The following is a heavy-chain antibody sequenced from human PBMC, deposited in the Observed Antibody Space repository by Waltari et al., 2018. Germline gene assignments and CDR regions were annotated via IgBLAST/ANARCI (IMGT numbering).Heavy chain of an antibody. V-gene: IGHV3-23*01. CDR2: ISTTGDST. J-gene: IGHJ4*02. CDR1: GFTFSSYA. D-gene: IGHD2-2*01. Sequence: EVHLLESGGGLVQPGGSLRLSCAASGFTFSSYAMSGVRQAPGKGLEWVSSISTTGDSTYYADSVKGRFTISRDNSKNTLFLQMISLRAEDTAVYYCAKPLYSEKYRFDYWGQGTLVTVSS. CDR3: AKPLYSEKYRFDY.